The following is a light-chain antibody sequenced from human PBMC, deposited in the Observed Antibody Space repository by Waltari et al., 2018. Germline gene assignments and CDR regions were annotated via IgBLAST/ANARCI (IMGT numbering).Light chain of an antibody. J-gene: IGLJ2*01. V-gene: IGLV2-8*01. CDR1: RNDVGGYHS. CDR3: SSFAGSDNLDI. Sequence: QSALTQPPSASGSLGQSVTISCSGTRNDVGGYHSVSCYQQHSAKAPSPIIYEVTERPSGVPERFSGSKAGNTASLTVSGLQAEDEADYYCSSFAGSDNLDIFGGGTKLTVL. CDR2: EVT.